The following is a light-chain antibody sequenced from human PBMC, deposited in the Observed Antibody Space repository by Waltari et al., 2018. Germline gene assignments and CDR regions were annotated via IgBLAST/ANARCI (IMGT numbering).Light chain of an antibody. CDR2: AVN. J-gene: IGLJ3*02. CDR3: GSHTSGSTWV. CDR1: SSDVVACQF. V-gene: IGLV2-14*03. Sequence: QSALAQPASVSGSPGQSITISCPGPSSDVVACQFVSWYQQHPGKAPKLLIYAVNKRPSGVSTRFSGSKSGNTASLTISGLQGEDEADYYCGSHTSGSTWVFGGGTKVTVL.